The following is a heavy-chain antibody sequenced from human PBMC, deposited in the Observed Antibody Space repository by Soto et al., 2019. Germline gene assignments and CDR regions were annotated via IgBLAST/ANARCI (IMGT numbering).Heavy chain of an antibody. CDR3: ARGGGIAVPEHLGY. V-gene: IGHV1-18*01. CDR2: ISGYNGDT. CDR1: GYTFGIFG. Sequence: ASVKVSCKASGYTFGIFGINWVLQAPGQGLEWMGWISGYNGDTNYAPKFQGRVTMATDTSTSTAYMELRNLRSDDTAVYYCARGGGIAVPEHLGYWGQGTLVTVSS. D-gene: IGHD6-19*01. J-gene: IGHJ4*02.